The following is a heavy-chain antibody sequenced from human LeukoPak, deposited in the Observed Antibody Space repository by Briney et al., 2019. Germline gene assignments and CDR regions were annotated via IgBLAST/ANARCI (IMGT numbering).Heavy chain of an antibody. Sequence: TGGSLRLSCAASGFTFSVYGMHWVRQAPGKGLEWVAVVSYDGSDKYYSDSVEGRFSISRDNSKNTVYLQMSSLRDEDTAVYFCAKDWNYYDTSVPFYYYYMEVWGKGTTVTVSS. CDR1: GFTFSVYG. V-gene: IGHV3-30*18. CDR2: VSYDGSDK. CDR3: AKDWNYYDTSVPFYYYYMEV. J-gene: IGHJ6*03. D-gene: IGHD3-22*01.